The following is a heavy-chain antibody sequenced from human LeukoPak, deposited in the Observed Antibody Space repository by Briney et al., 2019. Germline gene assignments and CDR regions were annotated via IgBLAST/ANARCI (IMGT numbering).Heavy chain of an antibody. J-gene: IGHJ6*02. Sequence: ASVKVSCKVSGYTLTELSMHWVRQAPGKGLEWMGGFDPEDGETIYAQKFQGRVTMTEDTSTDTAYMELSSLRSEDTAVYYCATPYGSGSIRYYYYGMDVWGQGTTVIVS. CDR3: ATPYGSGSIRYYYYGMDV. CDR2: FDPEDGET. V-gene: IGHV1-24*01. D-gene: IGHD3-10*01. CDR1: GYTLTELS.